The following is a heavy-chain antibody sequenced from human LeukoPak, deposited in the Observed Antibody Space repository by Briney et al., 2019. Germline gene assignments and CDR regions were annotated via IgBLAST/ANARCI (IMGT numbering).Heavy chain of an antibody. CDR1: GFTVSSNY. D-gene: IGHD3-22*01. CDR3: ARGSPYYYDSSGYYYD. CDR2: ISSSGSTI. V-gene: IGHV3-48*03. Sequence: GGSLRLSCAASGFTVSSNYMNWVRQAPGKGLEWVSYISSSGSTIYYADSVKGRFTISRDNAKNSLYLQMNSLRAEDTAVYYCARGSPYYYDSSGYYYDWGQGTLVTVSS. J-gene: IGHJ4*02.